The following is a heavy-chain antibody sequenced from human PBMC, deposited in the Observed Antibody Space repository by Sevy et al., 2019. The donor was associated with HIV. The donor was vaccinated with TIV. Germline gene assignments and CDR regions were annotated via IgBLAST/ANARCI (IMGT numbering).Heavy chain of an antibody. V-gene: IGHV3-11*01. J-gene: IGHJ1*01. CDR2: ISSSGSTI. D-gene: IGHD6-6*01. Sequence: GGSLRLSCAASGFTFSDYYMSWIRQAPGKGLEWVSYISSSGSTIYYADSVKGRFTISRDNTKNSLYLQMNSLRAEDTAVYYCARVKQLVAGEYFQHWGQGTLVTVSS. CDR3: ARVKQLVAGEYFQH. CDR1: GFTFSDYY.